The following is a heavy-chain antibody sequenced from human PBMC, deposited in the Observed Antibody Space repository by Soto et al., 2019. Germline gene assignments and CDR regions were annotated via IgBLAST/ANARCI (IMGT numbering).Heavy chain of an antibody. CDR3: ARENAVSGDWFDP. D-gene: IGHD2-8*01. Sequence: QVQLQESGPGLVKPWETLSLTCTVPGGSIRRYYWSWIRQPPGKGLEWIGYVYYSGSTNYNPSLKSRVTISVDTSKNQFSLMLSSVTAADTAVYYCARENAVSGDWFDPWGQGTLVTVSS. CDR1: GGSIRRYY. J-gene: IGHJ5*02. CDR2: VYYSGST. V-gene: IGHV4-59*13.